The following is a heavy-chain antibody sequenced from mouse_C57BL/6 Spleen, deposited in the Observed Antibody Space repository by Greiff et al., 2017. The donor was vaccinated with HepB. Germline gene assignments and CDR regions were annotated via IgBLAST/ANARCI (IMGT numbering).Heavy chain of an antibody. J-gene: IGHJ3*01. V-gene: IGHV1-50*01. Sequence: VQLQQPGAELVKPGASVKLSCKASGYTFTSYWMQWVKQRPGQGLEWIGEIDPSDSYTNYNQKFKGKATLTVDTSSSTAYMQLSSLTSEDSAVYYCASWAGAYWGQGTLVTVSA. CDR2: IDPSDSYT. CDR3: ASWAGAY. CDR1: GYTFTSYW.